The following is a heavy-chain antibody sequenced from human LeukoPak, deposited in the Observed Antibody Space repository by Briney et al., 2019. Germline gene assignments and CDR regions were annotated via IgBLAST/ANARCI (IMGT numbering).Heavy chain of an antibody. J-gene: IGHJ4*02. Sequence: GGSLRLSCAASGFTFNNYGMHWVRQAPGKGLEWVAFIRYDGSNKYYADSVKGRFTISRDNPKNSLYLQMNSLRAEDTAVYYCARDPDQIEGANFHYWGQGILVTVSS. D-gene: IGHD1-26*01. V-gene: IGHV3-30*02. CDR3: ARDPDQIEGANFHY. CDR2: IRYDGSNK. CDR1: GFTFNNYG.